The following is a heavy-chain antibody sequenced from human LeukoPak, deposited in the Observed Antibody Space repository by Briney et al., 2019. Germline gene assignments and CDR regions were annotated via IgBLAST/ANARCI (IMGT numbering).Heavy chain of an antibody. Sequence: PSETLSLTXTVSGYSISSGYYWGWIRQPPGKGLEWIGSIYHSGSTYYNPSLKSRVTISVDTSKNQFSLKLSSVTAADTAVYYCAREGYYYDSSGYYYCWGQGTLVTVSS. CDR2: IYHSGST. CDR1: GYSISSGYY. J-gene: IGHJ4*02. V-gene: IGHV4-38-2*02. D-gene: IGHD3-22*01. CDR3: AREGYYYDSSGYYYC.